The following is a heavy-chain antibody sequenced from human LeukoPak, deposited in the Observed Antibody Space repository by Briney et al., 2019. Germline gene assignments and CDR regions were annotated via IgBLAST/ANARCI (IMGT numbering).Heavy chain of an antibody. J-gene: IGHJ4*02. V-gene: IGHV3-21*01. Sequence: GGSLRLSCSASGFTFSNYSMNWVRQAPGKGLEWVSLISSSSSYIYYADSVKGRFTISRDNAKNSLYPQMNSLRAEDTAVYYCAKLKDYYDSSGPTNWGQGTLVTVSS. CDR3: AKLKDYYDSSGPTN. CDR2: ISSSSSYI. D-gene: IGHD3-22*01. CDR1: GFTFSNYS.